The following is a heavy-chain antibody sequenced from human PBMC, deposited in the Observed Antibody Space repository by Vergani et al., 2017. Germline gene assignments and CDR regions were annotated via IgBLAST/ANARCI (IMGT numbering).Heavy chain of an antibody. V-gene: IGHV4-39*01. D-gene: IGHD3/OR15-3a*01. CDR3: ARGETRTDWFDP. CDR1: GTSISGSSDY. Sequence: QLQLQESGPGLLKPSETLSLTCSVSGTSISGSSDYWGWIRQPPGKGLEWIGSIFYTGTSYYNPSLESRATNSVDTSKNQFSLKLKSVTAADTAVYYCARGETRTDWFDPWGQGTLVTVSS. CDR2: IFYTGTS. J-gene: IGHJ5*02.